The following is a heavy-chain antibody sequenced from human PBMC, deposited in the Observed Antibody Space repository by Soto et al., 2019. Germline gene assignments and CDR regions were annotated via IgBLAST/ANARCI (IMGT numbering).Heavy chain of an antibody. CDR1: GFTFSSYA. D-gene: IGHD3-3*01. CDR3: ARGDVYYDFWSGYVDY. CDR2: ISYDGSNK. Sequence: PGGSLRLSCAASGFTFSSYAMHWVRQAPGKGLEWVAVISYDGSNKYYADSVKGRFTISRDNSKNTLYLQMNSLRAEDTAVYYCARGDVYYDFWSGYVDYWGQGTLVTVSS. J-gene: IGHJ4*02. V-gene: IGHV3-30-3*01.